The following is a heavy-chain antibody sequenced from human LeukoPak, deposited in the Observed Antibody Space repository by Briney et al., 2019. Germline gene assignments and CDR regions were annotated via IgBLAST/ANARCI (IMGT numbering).Heavy chain of an antibody. J-gene: IGHJ4*02. D-gene: IGHD2-2*01. V-gene: IGHV3-23*01. CDR2: ISGSGGST. CDR3: ARDLGYCTSTNCPFDS. CDR1: GFTFSSDA. Sequence: GGSLRLSCAASGFTFSSDAMSWVRQAPGKGLEWVSAISGSGGSTYYADSVKGRFTISRDNSKNTLYLQMNSLRAEDTALYYCARDLGYCTSTNCPFDSWGQGTLVTVSS.